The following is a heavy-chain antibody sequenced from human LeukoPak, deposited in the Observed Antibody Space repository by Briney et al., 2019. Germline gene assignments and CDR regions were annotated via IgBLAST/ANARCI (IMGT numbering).Heavy chain of an antibody. CDR1: GFTFSSYA. J-gene: IGHJ4*02. CDR3: ATYSSGWTFDY. V-gene: IGHV3-23*01. D-gene: IGHD6-19*01. Sequence: PGGSLRLXCAASGFTFSSYAMSWDRQAPGKGLEWVSAISGSGGSTYYADSVKGRFTISRDNSKNTLYLQMNSLRAEDTAVYYCATYSSGWTFDYWGQGTLVTVSS. CDR2: ISGSGGST.